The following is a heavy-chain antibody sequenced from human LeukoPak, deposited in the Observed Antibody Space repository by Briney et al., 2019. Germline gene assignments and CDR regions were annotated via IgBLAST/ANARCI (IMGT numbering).Heavy chain of an antibody. CDR3: AKASTNWGKFYLDY. Sequence: GGSLRLSCAASGFTFSSYAMSWVRQAPGKGLEWVSAISGSGGATYYADSVKGRFTISRDNSKNTLYLQMNSLRAEDTAVYYCAKASTNWGKFYLDYWGQGTLVTVS. J-gene: IGHJ4*02. V-gene: IGHV3-23*01. CDR1: GFTFSSYA. CDR2: ISGSGGAT. D-gene: IGHD7-27*01.